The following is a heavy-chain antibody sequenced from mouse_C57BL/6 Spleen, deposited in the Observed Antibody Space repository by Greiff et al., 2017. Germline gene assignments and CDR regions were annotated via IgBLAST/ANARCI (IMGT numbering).Heavy chain of an antibody. Sequence: EVKLMESGGGLVQPGGSLSLSCAASGFTFTDYYMSWVRQPPGKALEWLGFIRNKANGYTTEYSASVKGRFTISRDNSQSILYLQMNALRAEDSATYYCARSATVVATPFAYWGQGTLVTVSA. D-gene: IGHD1-1*01. J-gene: IGHJ3*01. V-gene: IGHV7-3*01. CDR1: GFTFTDYY. CDR2: IRNKANGYTT. CDR3: ARSATVVATPFAY.